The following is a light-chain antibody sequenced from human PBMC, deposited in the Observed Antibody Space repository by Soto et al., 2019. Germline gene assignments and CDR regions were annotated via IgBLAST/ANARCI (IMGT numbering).Light chain of an antibody. J-gene: IGKJ2*01. CDR3: QQYYSTPHT. V-gene: IGKV4-1*01. CDR2: WAS. CDR1: QSVLYSSNNKNY. Sequence: DIVMTRSPDSLAVSLGERATINCKSSQSVLYSSNNKNYLAWYQQKPGQPPKLLIYWASTRESGVPDRFSGSGSGTDFTLTISSLRAEDVAVYYCQQYYSTPHTFGQGTKLEIK.